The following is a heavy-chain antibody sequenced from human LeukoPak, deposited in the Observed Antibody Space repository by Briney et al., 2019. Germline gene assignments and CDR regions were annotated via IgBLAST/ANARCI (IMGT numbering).Heavy chain of an antibody. D-gene: IGHD6-13*01. Sequence: GGSLRLSCAASGFTFSSYAMSWVRQAPGKGLGWVSAISGSGGSTYYADSVKGRFTISRENSKNTLYLQMNSLRAEDTAVYYCAKYSSSWYVAAFDCWGQGTLVTVSS. CDR3: AKYSSSWYVAAFDC. V-gene: IGHV3-23*01. J-gene: IGHJ4*02. CDR2: ISGSGGST. CDR1: GFTFSSYA.